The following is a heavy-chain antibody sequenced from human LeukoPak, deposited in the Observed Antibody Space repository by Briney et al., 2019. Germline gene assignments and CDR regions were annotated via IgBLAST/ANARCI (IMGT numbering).Heavy chain of an antibody. CDR2: IIPIFGTA. CDR1: GGTFSSYA. D-gene: IGHD5-18*01. CDR3: AQGFVSGYSYGWYFDY. Sequence: GSSVNLSCNASGGTFSSYAISWVRQPPAQGLEWMWGIIPIFGTANYAQKFQGRVTITADESTSTAYIELSSLRSEDRAVYYCAQGFVSGYSYGWYFDYWGQGTLVTVSS. J-gene: IGHJ4*02. V-gene: IGHV1-69*01.